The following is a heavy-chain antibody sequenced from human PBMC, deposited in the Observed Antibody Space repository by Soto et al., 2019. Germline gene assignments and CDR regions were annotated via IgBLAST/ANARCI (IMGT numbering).Heavy chain of an antibody. CDR3: ARTPIQLWFHFDY. V-gene: IGHV3-33*01. Sequence: PGGSLRLSCAASGFTFSSYGMHWVRQAPGKGLEWVAVIWYDGSNKYYADSVKGRLTISRDNSKNTLYLQMNSLRAEDTAVYYCARTPIQLWFHFDYWGQGTLVTVSS. D-gene: IGHD5-18*01. J-gene: IGHJ4*02. CDR1: GFTFSSYG. CDR2: IWYDGSNK.